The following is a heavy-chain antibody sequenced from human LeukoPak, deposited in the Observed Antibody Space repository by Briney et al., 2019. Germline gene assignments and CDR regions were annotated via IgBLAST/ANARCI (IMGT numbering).Heavy chain of an antibody. CDR3: ASDHTRYGSGSSPDY. CDR2: IIPIFGTA. D-gene: IGHD3-10*01. V-gene: IGHV1-69*05. Sequence: ASVKVSCKASGGTFSSYAISWVRQAPGQGLEWMGRIIPIFGTANYAQKFQGRVTITTDESTSTAYMELSSLRSEDTAVYYCASDHTRYGSGSSPDYWGQGTLVTVSS. CDR1: GGTFSSYA. J-gene: IGHJ4*02.